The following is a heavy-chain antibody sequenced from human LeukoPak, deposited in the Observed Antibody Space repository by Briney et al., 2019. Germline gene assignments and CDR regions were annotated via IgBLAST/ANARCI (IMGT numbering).Heavy chain of an antibody. CDR2: IIPIFGTA. CDR3: ARARSGASGSYYGAYYYYYYGMDV. CDR1: GGTFSSYA. J-gene: IGHJ6*02. V-gene: IGHV1-69*05. D-gene: IGHD1-26*01. Sequence: SVKVSCKASGGTFSSYAISWVRQAPGQGLEWMGGIIPIFGTANYAQKFQGRVTITTDESTSTAYMELSSLRSEDTAVYYCARARSGASGSYYGAYYYYYYGMDVWGQGTTVTVSS.